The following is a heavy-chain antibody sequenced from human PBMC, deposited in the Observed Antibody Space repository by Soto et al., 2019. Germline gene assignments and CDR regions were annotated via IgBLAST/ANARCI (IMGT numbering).Heavy chain of an antibody. J-gene: IGHJ4*02. CDR1: GYTFTSYA. Sequence: ASVKVSCKASGYTFTSYAMHSVRQAPGQRLEWMGWINAGNGNTKYSQKFQGRVTITRDTSASTAYMELSSLRSEDTAVYYCPTGSIFGVVIPPFDYWGQGTLVTVSS. V-gene: IGHV1-3*01. CDR3: PTGSIFGVVIPPFDY. D-gene: IGHD3-3*01. CDR2: INAGNGNT.